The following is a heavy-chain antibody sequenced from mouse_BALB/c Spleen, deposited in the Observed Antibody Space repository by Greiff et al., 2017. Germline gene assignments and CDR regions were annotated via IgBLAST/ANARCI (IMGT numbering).Heavy chain of an antibody. CDR2: INPYSGDT. D-gene: IGHD2-10*02. CDR1: GYSFTGYF. CDR3: GVSGGTNSAWFAY. J-gene: IGHJ3*01. V-gene: IGHV1-37*01. Sequence: EVQLQQSGPELVQPGASVKISCKASGYSFTGYFMNWVQQGHGKSLEWIGRINPYSGDTFYNQKFKGRATLTVDKSSSTAHMELLSLTSEDSAVYYCGVSGGTNSAWFAYWGQGTLVTVSA.